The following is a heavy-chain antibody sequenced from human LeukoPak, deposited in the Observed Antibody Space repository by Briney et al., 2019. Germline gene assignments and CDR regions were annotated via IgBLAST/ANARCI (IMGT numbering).Heavy chain of an antibody. J-gene: IGHJ5*02. D-gene: IGHD3-10*01. Sequence: SETLSLTCTVSSGSISSYYWSWIRQPAGKGLEWIGRIYTSGSTNYNPSLKSRVTMSVDTSKNQFSLKLSSVTAADTAVYYCASTPPYYYGSGSYNWFDPWGQGTLVTVSS. CDR2: IYTSGST. V-gene: IGHV4-4*07. CDR3: ASTPPYYYGSGSYNWFDP. CDR1: SGSISSYY.